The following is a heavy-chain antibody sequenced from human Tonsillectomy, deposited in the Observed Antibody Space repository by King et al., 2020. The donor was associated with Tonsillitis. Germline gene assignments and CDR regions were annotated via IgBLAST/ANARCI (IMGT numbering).Heavy chain of an antibody. Sequence: QLVQSGAEVKKPGESLRISCKGSGYSFTSYWISWVRQMPGQGLEWMGRINPSDSYTYYSPSFQGHVTISADKSITTAYLQWSSLKASDTAMYYCARGDVRSASCYFDYGGQGSLVTVSS. CDR3: ARGDVRSASCYFDY. V-gene: IGHV5-10-1*01. D-gene: IGHD2-2*01. CDR1: GYSFTSYW. J-gene: IGHJ4*02. CDR2: INPSDSYT.